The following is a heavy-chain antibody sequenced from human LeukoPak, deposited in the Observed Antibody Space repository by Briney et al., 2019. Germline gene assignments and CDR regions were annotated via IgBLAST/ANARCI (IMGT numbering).Heavy chain of an antibody. J-gene: IGHJ6*03. V-gene: IGHV3-74*01. CDR2: INSDGSSA. Sequence: GGSLRLSCAASGFTFSSYWMHWVRQAPGRGLVWVSRINSDGSSASYADSVKGRFTISRDNAKNTLYLQMNSLRAEDTAMYYCAMNYGYYYYYMDVWGKGTTVTVSS. D-gene: IGHD1-7*01. CDR1: GFTFSSYW. CDR3: AMNYGYYYYYMDV.